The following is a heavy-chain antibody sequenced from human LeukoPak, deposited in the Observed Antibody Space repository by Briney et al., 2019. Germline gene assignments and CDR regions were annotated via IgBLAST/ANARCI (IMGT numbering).Heavy chain of an antibody. J-gene: IGHJ4*02. CDR3: ARVAGAVWFGELLYGSYFDY. CDR2: INTNTGNP. D-gene: IGHD3-10*01. Sequence: ASVKVSCKASGHTFTSYAMNWVRQAPGQGLEWMGWINTNTGNPTYAQGFTGRFVFSLDTSVSTAYLQISSLKAEDTAVYYCARVAGAVWFGELLYGSYFDYWGQGTLVTVSS. V-gene: IGHV7-4-1*02. CDR1: GHTFTSYA.